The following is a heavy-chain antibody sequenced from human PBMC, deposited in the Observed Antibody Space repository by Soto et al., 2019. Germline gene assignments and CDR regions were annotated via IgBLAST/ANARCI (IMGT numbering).Heavy chain of an antibody. CDR3: AKAGYCTNGVCYDAFDI. D-gene: IGHD2-8*01. CDR2: ISGSGGST. CDR1: GFTFSSYA. Sequence: EVQLLESGGGLVQPGGSLRLSCAASGFTFSSYAMSWVRQAPGKGLEWVSAISGSGGSTYYADSVKGRFTISRDNSKNTLYLQMNSLRAEDTAVYYCAKAGYCTNGVCYDAFDIWGQGTMVTVSS. J-gene: IGHJ3*02. V-gene: IGHV3-23*01.